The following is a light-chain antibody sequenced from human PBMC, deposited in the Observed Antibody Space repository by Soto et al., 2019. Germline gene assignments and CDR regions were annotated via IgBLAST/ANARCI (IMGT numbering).Light chain of an antibody. J-gene: IGLJ1*01. Sequence: QAVLTQPPSASGPPGQRVTISCSGSSSNIGSNTVNWYQQLPGTAPKLLIYSYNQRPSGVPDRFSDSKSGTSASLAISGLQSEDEADYYCAAWDDSLSGYVFGTGTKVTVL. CDR2: SYN. CDR1: SSNIGSNT. V-gene: IGLV1-44*01. CDR3: AAWDDSLSGYV.